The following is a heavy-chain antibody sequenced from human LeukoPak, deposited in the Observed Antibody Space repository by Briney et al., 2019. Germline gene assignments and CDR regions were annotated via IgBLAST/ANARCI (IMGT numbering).Heavy chain of an antibody. CDR3: ARSLSSGYYYFDY. J-gene: IGHJ4*02. CDR2: IYTSGST. CDR1: GGSISSSSYY. V-gene: IGHV4-61*02. Sequence: SETLSLTCTVSGGSISSSSYYWSWIRQPAGKGLEWIGRIYTSGSTNYNPSLKSRVTISGDTSKNQVSLQLSSVTAADTAVYYCARSLSSGYYYFDYWGQGTLVTVSS. D-gene: IGHD3-22*01.